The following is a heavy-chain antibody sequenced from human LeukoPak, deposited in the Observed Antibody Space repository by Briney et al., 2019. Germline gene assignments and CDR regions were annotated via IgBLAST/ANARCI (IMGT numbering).Heavy chain of an antibody. J-gene: IGHJ6*02. CDR1: GYTFNIYW. D-gene: IGHD3-10*01. V-gene: IGHV5-51*01. CDR3: ARQPTMVRGVIYGMDV. CDR2: IYPGDSDT. Sequence: GESLKISCKGSGYTFNIYWIGWVRQMPGKGLEWMGIIYPGDSDTRYSPSFQGQVTISADKSISTAYLQWSSLKASDTAMYYCARQPTMVRGVIYGMDVWGQGTTVTVSS.